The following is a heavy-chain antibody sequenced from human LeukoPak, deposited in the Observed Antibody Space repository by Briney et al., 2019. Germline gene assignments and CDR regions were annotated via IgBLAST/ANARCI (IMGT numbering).Heavy chain of an antibody. V-gene: IGHV3-23*01. CDR2: ISGSGGTT. Sequence: QTGGSLRLSCAASGFTFSSYAMSWVRQAPGKGLEWVSVISGSGGTTDYADSVKGRFTISRDNSKNTLYLQMNSLRAEDTALYYCAKDGYCSGGSCYLSYGMAVWGQGTTVTVSS. D-gene: IGHD2-15*01. CDR1: GFTFSSYA. CDR3: AKDGYCSGGSCYLSYGMAV. J-gene: IGHJ6*02.